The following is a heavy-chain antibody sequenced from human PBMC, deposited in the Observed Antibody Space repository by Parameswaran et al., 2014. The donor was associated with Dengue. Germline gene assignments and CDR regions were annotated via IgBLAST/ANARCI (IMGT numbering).Heavy chain of an antibody. J-gene: IGHJ5*02. D-gene: IGHD6-13*01. CDR3: ARSQQQLVLSLFAP. Sequence: WVRQAPGQGLEWMGWINPNSGGTNCPQKFQGRVTMTRDTSISTAYMELSRLRSDDTAVYYCARSQQQLVLSLFAPWGQGTLVTVSS. V-gene: IGHV1-2*02. CDR2: INPNSGGT.